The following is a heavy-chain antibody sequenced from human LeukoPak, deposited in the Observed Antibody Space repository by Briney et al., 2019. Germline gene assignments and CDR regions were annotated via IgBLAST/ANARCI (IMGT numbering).Heavy chain of an antibody. CDR2: INHSGST. D-gene: IGHD6-13*01. J-gene: IGHJ4*02. V-gene: IGHV4-34*01. CDR3: ARAWSSSWPFDY. Sequence: SETLSLTCAVYGGSFSGYYWSWIRQPPGKGLEWIGEINHSGSTNYNPSLKSRVTISVDTSKNQFSLKLSSVTAADTAVYYCARAWSSSWPFDYWGQGTLVTVSS. CDR1: GGSFSGYY.